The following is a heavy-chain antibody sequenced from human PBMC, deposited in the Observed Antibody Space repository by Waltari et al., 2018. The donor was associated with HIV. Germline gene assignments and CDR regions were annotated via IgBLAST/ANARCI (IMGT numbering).Heavy chain of an antibody. J-gene: IGHJ4*02. D-gene: IGHD3-3*01. Sequence: EVQLVESGGGLVQPGWSLRLSCAASGFTFSSYSMNWVRQAPGKGLEWVSYISSSSSTINYANSVKGRFTISRDNAKNSLYLQMKSLRDEDTAVYYCARDPITIFGVKTRAFDYGGQGTLVTVSS. CDR2: ISSSSSTI. CDR1: GFTFSSYS. V-gene: IGHV3-48*02. CDR3: ARDPITIFGVKTRAFDY.